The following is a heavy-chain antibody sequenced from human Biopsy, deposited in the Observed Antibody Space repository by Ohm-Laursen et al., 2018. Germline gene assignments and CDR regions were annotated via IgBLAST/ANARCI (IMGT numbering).Heavy chain of an antibody. CDR1: GFTFNNYG. V-gene: IGHV3-30*03. J-gene: IGHJ1*01. Sequence: SLRLSCAASGFTFNNYGMQWVRQAPGKGLEWVAFIFYDGSNTYYADSVKGRFTISRDNSRDTLYLQMSSLRSDDTAVYYCATKLTGYFHHWGQGILVIVSS. CDR3: ATKLTGYFHH. CDR2: IFYDGSNT. D-gene: IGHD3-9*01.